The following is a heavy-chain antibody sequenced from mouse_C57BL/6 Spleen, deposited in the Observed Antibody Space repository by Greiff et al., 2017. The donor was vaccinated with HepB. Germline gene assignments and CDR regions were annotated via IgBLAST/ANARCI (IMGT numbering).Heavy chain of an antibody. CDR3: AREGPYGNYGTY. Sequence: EVQLQQSGPELVKPGASVKIPCKASGYTFTDYNMDWVKQSHGKSLEWIGDINPNNGGTIYNQKFKGKATLTVDKSSSTAYMELRSLTSEDTAVYYCAREGPYGNYGTYWGQGTLVTVSA. CDR1: GYTFTDYN. D-gene: IGHD2-10*02. V-gene: IGHV1-18*01. CDR2: INPNNGGT. J-gene: IGHJ3*01.